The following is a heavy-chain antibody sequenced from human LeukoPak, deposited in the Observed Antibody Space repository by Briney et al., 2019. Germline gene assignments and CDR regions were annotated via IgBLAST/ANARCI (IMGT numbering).Heavy chain of an antibody. CDR3: GRALLGGSDIYTPFSY. D-gene: IGHD3-10*01. CDR2: ISTYNGNT. Sequence: ASVKVSCKASGYTFTSYGISWVRQAPGQGLEWVGWISTYNGNTNYAPNIQDRVTMTTDTSTSTAYMELRSLRSDDTAVYYCGRALLGGSDIYTPFSYWGRGTLVTVSS. CDR1: GYTFTSYG. V-gene: IGHV1-18*01. J-gene: IGHJ4*02.